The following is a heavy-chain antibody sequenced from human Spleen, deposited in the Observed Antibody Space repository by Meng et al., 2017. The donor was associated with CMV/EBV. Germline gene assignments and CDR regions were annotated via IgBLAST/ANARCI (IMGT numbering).Heavy chain of an antibody. Sequence: SLKISCAASGFTFDDYAMHWVRQAPGKGLEWVSGISWNSGSIGYADSVKGRFTISRDNAKNSLYLHMNSLRAEDTAVYYCARDPNYYDISGYQNWFDPWGQGTLVTVSS. CDR1: GFTFDDYA. CDR2: ISWNSGSI. CDR3: ARDPNYYDISGYQNWFDP. V-gene: IGHV3-9*01. J-gene: IGHJ5*02. D-gene: IGHD3-22*01.